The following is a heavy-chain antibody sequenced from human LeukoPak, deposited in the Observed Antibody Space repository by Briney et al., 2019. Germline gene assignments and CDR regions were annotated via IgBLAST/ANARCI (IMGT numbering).Heavy chain of an antibody. J-gene: IGHJ4*02. CDR1: GDSFIGYK. V-gene: IGHV5-10-1*01. Sequence: GESLRISCKGSGDSFIGYKITWVRQLPGKGLEWMGTIDPSDSDTNYSPSFQGHVTISADKSISTASLQWSSLKASDTAMYYCAISGSGPRDYWGQGTLVTVSS. CDR2: IDPSDSDT. D-gene: IGHD3-10*01. CDR3: AISGSGPRDY.